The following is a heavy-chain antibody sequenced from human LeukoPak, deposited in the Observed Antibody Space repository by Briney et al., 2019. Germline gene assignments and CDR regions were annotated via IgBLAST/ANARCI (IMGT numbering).Heavy chain of an antibody. J-gene: IGHJ4*02. CDR3: AKGTEPSDYGAHLDY. CDR1: GFTFSSYA. D-gene: IGHD4-17*01. Sequence: GGSLRLSCAASGFTFSSYAMSWVRQAPKKGLEWVAAISASGGSAYYADSVKGRFTISRDNSKNTLYLQMNSLRAEDTAVYYCAKGTEPSDYGAHLDYWGQGTLVTVSS. CDR2: ISASGGSA. V-gene: IGHV3-23*01.